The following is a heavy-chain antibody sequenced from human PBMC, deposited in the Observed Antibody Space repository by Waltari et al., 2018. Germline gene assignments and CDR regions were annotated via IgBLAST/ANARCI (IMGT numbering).Heavy chain of an antibody. D-gene: IGHD3-3*01. V-gene: IGHV3-21*01. CDR2: ISSSSSYI. Sequence: EVQLVEYGGGLVKPGGSLRLACAASGFTFRSYSMKWVRKAPGKGRGWGSSISSSSSYINYADSVKGRVTISRDNAKNSLYLQMNILRAEDTSVYYCARDLNWGFLESDAFDIWGQGTMVTVSS. J-gene: IGHJ3*02. CDR1: GFTFRSYS. CDR3: ARDLNWGFLESDAFDI.